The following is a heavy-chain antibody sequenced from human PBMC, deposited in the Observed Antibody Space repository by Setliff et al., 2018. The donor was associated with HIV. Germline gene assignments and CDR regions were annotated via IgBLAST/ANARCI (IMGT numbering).Heavy chain of an antibody. V-gene: IGHV3-21*01. D-gene: IGHD5-18*01. J-gene: IGHJ3*02. CDR3: ASPDGDSDAFDI. CDR1: GFTSSSYS. Sequence: GGSLRLSCAASGFTSSSYSMNWVRQAPGKGLEWVSSISSSSSYIYYADSVKGRFTISRDNAKNSLYLQMNSLRAEDTAVYYCASPDGDSDAFDIWGQGTMVTVSS. CDR2: ISSSSSYI.